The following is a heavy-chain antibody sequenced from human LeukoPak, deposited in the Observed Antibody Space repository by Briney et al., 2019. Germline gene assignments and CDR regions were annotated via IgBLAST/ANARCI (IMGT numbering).Heavy chain of an antibody. CDR2: INTDGCTT. V-gene: IGHV3-74*01. J-gene: IGHJ4*02. Sequence: GGSLRLSCAASGFTFSSYWMHWVRQAPGKGLVWVSRINTDGCTTTYADSVKGRFTVSRDNAKNTLYLQMNSLRVEDTAVYYCVRGWFQHDYWGQGTLVTVSS. D-gene: IGHD2-15*01. CDR1: GFTFSSYW. CDR3: VRGWFQHDY.